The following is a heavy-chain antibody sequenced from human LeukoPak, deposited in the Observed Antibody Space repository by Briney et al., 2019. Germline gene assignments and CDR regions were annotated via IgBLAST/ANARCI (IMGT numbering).Heavy chain of an antibody. D-gene: IGHD3/OR15-3a*01. Sequence: GGSLRLSCTASGFTFGNYALTWVRQAPGKGLEWLSFIRSKAYGGTTEYAASVKGRFSISRDDSQSIAYLQMNSLKTADTAVYYCIRNVPDWNYAMDVWGHGTTVTVSS. J-gene: IGHJ6*02. CDR1: GFTFGNYA. CDR3: IRNVPDWNYAMDV. V-gene: IGHV3-49*04. CDR2: IRSKAYGGTT.